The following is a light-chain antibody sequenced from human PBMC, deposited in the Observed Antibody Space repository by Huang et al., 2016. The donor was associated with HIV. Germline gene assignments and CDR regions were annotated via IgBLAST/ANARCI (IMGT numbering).Light chain of an antibody. J-gene: IGKJ1*01. CDR3: QQSYSTLWT. V-gene: IGKV1-39*01. CDR2: ATS. CDR1: QSISSS. Sequence: DIQMTQSPSSLSASVGDRVTITCRASQSISSSLNWYQQKPVTAPKLLIYATSSLQSGVPSRFSGSGSGTDFTLTISSLQPEDFATYFCQQSYSTLWTFGQGTKVEIK.